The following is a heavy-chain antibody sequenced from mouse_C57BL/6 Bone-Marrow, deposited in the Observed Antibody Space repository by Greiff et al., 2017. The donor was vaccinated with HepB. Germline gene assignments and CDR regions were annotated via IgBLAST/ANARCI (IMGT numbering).Heavy chain of an antibody. V-gene: IGHV5-16*01. D-gene: IGHD3-2*02. CDR3: ARGTAQATDYAMDY. Sequence: DVKLVESEGGLVQPGSSMKLSCTASGFTFSDYYMAWVRQVPEKGLEWVANINYDGSSTYYLDSLKSRFIISRDNAKNILYLQMSSLKSEDTATYYCARGTAQATDYAMDYWGQGTSVTVSS. J-gene: IGHJ4*01. CDR1: GFTFSDYY. CDR2: INYDGSST.